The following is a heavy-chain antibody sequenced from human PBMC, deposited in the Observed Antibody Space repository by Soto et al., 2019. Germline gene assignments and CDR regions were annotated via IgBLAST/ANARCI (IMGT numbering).Heavy chain of an antibody. D-gene: IGHD4-4*01. CDR1: GGTFSSYT. V-gene: IGHV1-69*02. Sequence: SVKVSCKASGGTFSSYTISWVRQAPGQGLEWMGRIIPILGIANYAQKFQGRVTITADKSTSTAYMELSSLRSEDTAVYCCASITVTSSFDYWGQGTLVTVSS. CDR3: ASITVTSSFDY. J-gene: IGHJ4*02. CDR2: IIPILGIA.